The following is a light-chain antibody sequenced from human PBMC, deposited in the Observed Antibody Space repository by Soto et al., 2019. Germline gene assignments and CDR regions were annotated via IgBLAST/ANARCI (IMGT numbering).Light chain of an antibody. V-gene: IGLV6-57*04. CDR1: SGSIASNY. Sequence: NFMLTQPHSVSESPGKTVTISCTRSSGSIASNYVQWYQQRPGSAPTTVIYEDNQRPSGVPDRFSGPIGSSSNSDSLTNSRLKTGEGAGYYRQFYDSNNRVFGGGTKLTVL. J-gene: IGLJ2*01. CDR2: EDN. CDR3: QFYDSNNRV.